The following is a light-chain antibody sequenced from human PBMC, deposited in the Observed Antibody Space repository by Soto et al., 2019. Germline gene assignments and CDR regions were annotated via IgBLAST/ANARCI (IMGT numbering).Light chain of an antibody. Sequence: DIVMTQSPDSLAVSLGERATINCKSSQSVLYRSNNKRYLAWYQQKPGQPPKLLISWASTRESGVPDRFSGSGSETDFTLTVSSLQAEDVAVYYCQQYYSIPWTFGQGTKVEIK. CDR2: WAS. V-gene: IGKV4-1*01. CDR3: QQYYSIPWT. CDR1: QSVLYRSNNKRY. J-gene: IGKJ1*01.